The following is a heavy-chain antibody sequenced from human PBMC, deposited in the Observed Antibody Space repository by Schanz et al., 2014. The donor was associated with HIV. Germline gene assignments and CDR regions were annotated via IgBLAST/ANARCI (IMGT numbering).Heavy chain of an antibody. Sequence: EVQLVESGGGLVQPGGSLRLSCAASGFTFSSHWMHWVRQAPGKGLVWVSRINSNEGTTDYADSVKGRFTISRDNAKNTLYLQMNSLRAEDTAVYYCARGLGAPYYDFRSGYYKGVIYYGMDVWGQGTTVTVSS. CDR2: INSNEGTT. CDR1: GFTFSSHW. CDR3: ARGLGAPYYDFRSGYYKGVIYYGMDV. V-gene: IGHV3-74*01. J-gene: IGHJ6*02. D-gene: IGHD3-3*01.